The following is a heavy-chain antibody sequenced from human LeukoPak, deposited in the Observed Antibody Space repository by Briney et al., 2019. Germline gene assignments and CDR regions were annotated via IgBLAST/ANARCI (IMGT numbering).Heavy chain of an antibody. J-gene: IGHJ4*02. Sequence: PGGSLRLSCAASGFTLGSYSMNWVRQAPGKGLEWISHITIDLTIIDYADSVKGRFTISRDKAKNSLYLQMNSLRAEDTAVYYCVRDKDWAFDYWGQGTLITVSS. D-gene: IGHD3-9*01. CDR1: GFTLGSYS. CDR2: ITIDLTII. CDR3: VRDKDWAFDY. V-gene: IGHV3-48*01.